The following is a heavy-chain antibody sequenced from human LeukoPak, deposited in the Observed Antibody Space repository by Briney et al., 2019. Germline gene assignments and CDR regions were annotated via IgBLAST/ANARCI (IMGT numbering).Heavy chain of an antibody. J-gene: IGHJ4*02. CDR3: AREAHYYDSSGYYWGYYFDY. V-gene: IGHV3-64D*09. Sequence: GGSLRLSCSASGFPFSSYAMHWVRQAPGKGLEYVSAISDSGGSTYYADSVKGRFTISRDNSKNTLYLQMSSLRAEDTAVYYCAREAHYYDSSGYYWGYYFDYWGQGTLVTVSS. CDR1: GFPFSSYA. CDR2: ISDSGGST. D-gene: IGHD3-22*01.